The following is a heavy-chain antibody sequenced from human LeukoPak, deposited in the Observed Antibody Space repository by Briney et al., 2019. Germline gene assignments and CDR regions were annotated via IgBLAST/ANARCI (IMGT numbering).Heavy chain of an antibody. CDR3: ATDPVWFGEFKPSANDY. Sequence: GASVKVSCKVSGYTLTELSMHWVRQAPGKGLEWMGGFDPEDGETIYAQKFQGRVTMTEDTSTDTAYMELSSLRSEDTAVYYCATDPVWFGEFKPSANDYWGQGTLVTVSS. J-gene: IGHJ4*02. CDR1: GYTLTELS. CDR2: FDPEDGET. V-gene: IGHV1-24*01. D-gene: IGHD3-10*01.